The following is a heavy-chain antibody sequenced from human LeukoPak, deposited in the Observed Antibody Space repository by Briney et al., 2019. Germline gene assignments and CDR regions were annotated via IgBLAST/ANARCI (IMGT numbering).Heavy chain of an antibody. Sequence: GGSLRLSCAASGFTFSSYSMNWVRQAPGKGLEWVSSISTSSSYIYYADSVKGRFTSSRDNAKNTLYLQMNSLRAEDTAVYYCARANDYGDYRDAFDIWGQGTMVTVSS. J-gene: IGHJ3*02. CDR2: ISTSSSYI. CDR3: ARANDYGDYRDAFDI. V-gene: IGHV3-21*01. CDR1: GFTFSSYS. D-gene: IGHD4-17*01.